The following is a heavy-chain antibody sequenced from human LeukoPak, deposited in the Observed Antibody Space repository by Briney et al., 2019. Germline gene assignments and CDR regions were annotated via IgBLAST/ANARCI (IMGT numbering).Heavy chain of an antibody. J-gene: IGHJ4*02. CDR3: ARSRYSGSFDY. V-gene: IGHV3-7*01. Sequence: GGSLRLSCAASGFSLSRYWMSWVRQAPGKGLEWVANMKQDGSEKKYVDSVKGRFTISRDNAKNSLYLQMNSLRAEDTAVYYCARSRYSGSFDYWGQGTLVTVSS. D-gene: IGHD1-26*01. CDR1: GFSLSRYW. CDR2: MKQDGSEK.